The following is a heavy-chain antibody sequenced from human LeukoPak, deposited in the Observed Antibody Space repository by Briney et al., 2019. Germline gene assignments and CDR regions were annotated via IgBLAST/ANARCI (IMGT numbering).Heavy chain of an antibody. CDR3: TRNYGGNWFDP. CDR1: GFTFSNYA. J-gene: IGHJ5*02. D-gene: IGHD4-23*01. Sequence: PGGSLRLSCAASGFTFSNYAMTWVRQAPGKGLEWVSLIYSGGSTYYAGSVKGRFTISRDNSNNTLYLQMNSLRAEDTAVYYCTRNYGGNWFDPWGQGTLVTVSS. CDR2: IYSGGST. V-gene: IGHV3-53*01.